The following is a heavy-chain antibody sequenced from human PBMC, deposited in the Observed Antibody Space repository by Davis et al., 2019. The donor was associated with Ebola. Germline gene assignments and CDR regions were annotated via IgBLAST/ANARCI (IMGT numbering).Heavy chain of an antibody. CDR3: ARQGQLVVDWDNWFVP. V-gene: IGHV5-51*01. J-gene: IGHJ5*02. CDR2: VYVDDSDT. CDR1: GYTFTTYW. D-gene: IGHD6-13*01. Sequence: PGGSLRLSCKVSGYTFTTYWIGWVRQMPGKGLECMGIVYVDDSDTRYSPSFQGQVTISADKSITTAYLQWSSLKASDTAMYYCARQGQLVVDWDNWFVPWGQGTLVTVSS.